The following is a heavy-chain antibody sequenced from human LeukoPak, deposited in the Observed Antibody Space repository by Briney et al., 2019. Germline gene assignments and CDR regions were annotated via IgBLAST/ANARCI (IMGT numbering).Heavy chain of an antibody. CDR1: GFTLSSYW. V-gene: IGHV3-74*01. D-gene: IGHD5-18*01. CDR3: ARDHVVGLWPYYYGMDV. CDR2: MNSDGSST. J-gene: IGHJ6*02. Sequence: GGSLSLSCAVSGFTLSSYWMHWVRQVPGKGLVWVSRMNSDGSSTLYAASEKRGFTIYRDNIKNTLYLQMKSLRAEDTAVYYCARDHVVGLWPYYYGMDVWGQGTTVTVSS.